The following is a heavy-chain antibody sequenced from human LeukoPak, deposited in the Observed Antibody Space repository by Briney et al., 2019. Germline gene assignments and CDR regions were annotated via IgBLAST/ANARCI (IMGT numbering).Heavy chain of an antibody. J-gene: IGHJ4*02. CDR1: GYTFTGYY. Sequence: ASVKVSCKASGYTFTGYYMHWVRQAPGQGLEWMGWINPNSGGTNYAQKFQGRVTMTRDTSISTAYMEMSRLRSDDTAVYYCARAGQLLYAQLAYWSQGTLVTISS. V-gene: IGHV1-2*02. CDR2: INPNSGGT. CDR3: ARAGQLLYAQLAY. D-gene: IGHD2-2*02.